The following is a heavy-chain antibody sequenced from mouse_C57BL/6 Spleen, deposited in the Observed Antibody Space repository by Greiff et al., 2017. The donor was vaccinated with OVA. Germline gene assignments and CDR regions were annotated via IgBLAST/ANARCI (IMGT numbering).Heavy chain of an antibody. V-gene: IGHV5-6*01. CDR1: GFTFSSYG. Sequence: EVKLMESGGDLVKPGGSLKLSCAASGFTFSSYGMSWVRQTPDKRLEWVATISSGGSYTYYPDSVKGRFTISRDNAKNTLDLQMSSLKTEDTAMYYCARHEGGAMDYWGQGTSVTVSS. J-gene: IGHJ4*01. CDR2: ISSGGSYT. CDR3: ARHEGGAMDY.